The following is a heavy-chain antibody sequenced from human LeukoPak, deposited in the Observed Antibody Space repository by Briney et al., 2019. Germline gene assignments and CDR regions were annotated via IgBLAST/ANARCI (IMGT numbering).Heavy chain of an antibody. D-gene: IGHD4-17*01. CDR3: ARSGYGDYFLGDY. CDR1: GYTFTGYY. CDR2: ISAYNGNT. J-gene: IGHJ4*02. Sequence: ASVKVSCKASGYTFTGYYMHWVRQAPGQGLEWMGWISAYNGNTIYAQKFQGRVTMTRDTSISTAYMELSRLRSDDTAVYYCARSGYGDYFLGDYWGQGTLVTVSS. V-gene: IGHV1-2*02.